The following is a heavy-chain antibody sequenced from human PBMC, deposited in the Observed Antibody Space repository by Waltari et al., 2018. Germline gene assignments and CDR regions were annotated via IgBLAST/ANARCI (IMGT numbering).Heavy chain of an antibody. CDR2: IYPGDSDT. D-gene: IGHD5-18*01. Sequence: EVQLVQSGAEVKKPGESLKISCKGSGYSFTSYWIGWVRQMPGKGLEWMGIIYPGDSDTRYSPSFQGQVTISADKSISTAYLQWSSLKASDTAMYYCARRDTAMVKSPYYYYGMDVWGQGTTVTVSS. V-gene: IGHV5-51*01. CDR3: ARRDTAMVKSPYYYYGMDV. J-gene: IGHJ6*02. CDR1: GYSFTSYW.